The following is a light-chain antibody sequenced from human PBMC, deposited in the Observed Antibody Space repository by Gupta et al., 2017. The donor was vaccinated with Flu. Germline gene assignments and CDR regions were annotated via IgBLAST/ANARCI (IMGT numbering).Light chain of an antibody. CDR2: RDN. V-gene: IGLV3-9*01. Sequence: TCEGKDSGCENVHWYQQEPSQAPVLVIYRDNSRPSGIPERFSGSNLGNTATLTISRAQAGDEAAYYCQVWDSNTAVFGGGTKLTVL. J-gene: IGLJ3*02. CDR1: DSGCEN. CDR3: QVWDSNTAV.